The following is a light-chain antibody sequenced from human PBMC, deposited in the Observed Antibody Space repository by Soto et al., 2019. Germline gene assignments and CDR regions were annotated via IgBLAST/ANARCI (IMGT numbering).Light chain of an antibody. CDR3: QSYDSSLSGWV. J-gene: IGLJ3*02. CDR2: GNS. Sequence: QSVLTQPPSVSGAPGQRVTISCTESSSNIGAGYDVHWYQQLPGTAPKLLIYGNSNRPSGVPVRFSGSKSGTSASLAITGLRAEDEADYYCQSYDSSLSGWVFGGGTKLTVL. CDR1: SSNIGAGYD. V-gene: IGLV1-40*01.